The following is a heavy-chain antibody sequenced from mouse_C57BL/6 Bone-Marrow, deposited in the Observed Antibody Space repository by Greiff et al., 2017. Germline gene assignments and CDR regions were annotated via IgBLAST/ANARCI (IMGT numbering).Heavy chain of an antibody. V-gene: IGHV1-26*01. J-gene: IGHJ2*01. D-gene: IGHD1-1*02. CDR2: INPNNGGT. CDR3: ARLGGNYLDY. CDR1: GYTFTDYY. Sequence: VQLQQSGPELVKPGASVKISCKASGYTFTDYYMNWVKQSHGKSLEWIGDINPNNGGTSYNQKFKGKATLTVDKSSSTAYMELRSLTSEDSAVYYCARLGGNYLDYWGQGTTLTVSS.